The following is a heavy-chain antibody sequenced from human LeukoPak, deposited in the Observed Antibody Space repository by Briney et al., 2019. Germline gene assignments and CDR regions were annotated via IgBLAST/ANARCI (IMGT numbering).Heavy chain of an antibody. V-gene: IGHV4-4*09. CDR1: GGSISSYY. J-gene: IGHJ5*02. Sequence: SETLSLTCTVSGGSISSYYWSWIRQPPGKGLEWIGYIYTSGSTNYNPSLKSRVTISVDTSKNQFSLKLSSVTAAVTAVYYCARHDRGWFDPWGQGTLVTVSS. CDR2: IYTSGST. CDR3: ARHDRGWFDP.